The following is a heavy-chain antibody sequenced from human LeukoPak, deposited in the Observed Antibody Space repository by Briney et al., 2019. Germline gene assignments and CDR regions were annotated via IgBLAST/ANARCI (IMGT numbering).Heavy chain of an antibody. D-gene: IGHD5-12*01. V-gene: IGHV3-30-3*01. J-gene: IGHJ4*02. CDR2: ISYDGSNK. Sequence: GRSLRLSCAASGFTFSSYAMHWVRQAPGKGLEWVAVISYDGSNKYYADSVKGRFTISRDNSKNTLYPQMNSLRAEDTAVYYCARDREATTLIDYWGQGTLVTVSS. CDR3: ARDREATTLIDY. CDR1: GFTFSSYA.